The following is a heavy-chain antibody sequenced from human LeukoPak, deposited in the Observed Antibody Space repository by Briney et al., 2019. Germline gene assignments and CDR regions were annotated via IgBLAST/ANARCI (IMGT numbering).Heavy chain of an antibody. CDR1: GFTFSSYS. CDR3: ARFYCSSTSCYIDY. CDR2: ISSSSSYI. J-gene: IGHJ4*02. D-gene: IGHD2-2*02. Sequence: GGSLRLSCAASGFTFSSYSMNWARQAPGMGLEWVSSISSSSSYIYYADSVKGRFTTSRDNAKNSLYLQMNSLRAEDTAVYYCARFYCSSTSCYIDYWGQGTLFTVSS. V-gene: IGHV3-21*01.